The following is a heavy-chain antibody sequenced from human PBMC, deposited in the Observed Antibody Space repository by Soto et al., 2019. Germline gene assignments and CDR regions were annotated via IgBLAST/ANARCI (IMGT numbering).Heavy chain of an antibody. CDR1: GFTFSNYG. D-gene: IGHD2-2*01. Sequence: VGSLRLSCTGTGFTFSNYGIHWVRQAPGKGLEWVGFVWHDGNNEYYADSLKGRITISRDNSNNTVSLLISSLRAEDSAVYYCVRDQCRTTRWYPNYFDPWGQGTLVTVSS. J-gene: IGHJ5*02. CDR2: VWHDGNNE. CDR3: VRDQCRTTRWYPNYFDP. V-gene: IGHV3-33*08.